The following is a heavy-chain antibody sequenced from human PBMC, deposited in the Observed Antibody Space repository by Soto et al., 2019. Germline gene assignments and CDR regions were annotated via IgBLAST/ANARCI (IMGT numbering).Heavy chain of an antibody. CDR3: ARSTTGTTGNGAFDI. J-gene: IGHJ3*02. Sequence: QVQLQESGPGLVKPSETLSLTCTVSGGSISSYYWSWIRQPPGKGLEWIGYIYYSGRTNYNPSLKSRVTISVDTPKNQFPLKLSSVTAADTAVYYCARSTTGTTGNGAFDIWGQGTMVTVSS. D-gene: IGHD1-1*01. V-gene: IGHV4-59*08. CDR1: GGSISSYY. CDR2: IYYSGRT.